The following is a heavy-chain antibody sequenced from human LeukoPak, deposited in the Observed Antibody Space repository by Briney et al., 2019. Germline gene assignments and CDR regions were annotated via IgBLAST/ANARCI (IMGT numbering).Heavy chain of an antibody. CDR1: GYTFTSYA. D-gene: IGHD6-13*01. CDR3: ARGQQLVPWYYYYYMDV. CDR2: INTNTGNP. J-gene: IGHJ6*03. Sequence: ASVKVSCKASGYTFTSYAMNWVRQAPGQGLEWMGWINTNTGNPTCAQGFTGRFVFSLDTSVSTAYLQISSLKAEDTAVYYCARGQQLVPWYYYYYMDVWGKGTTVTVSS. V-gene: IGHV7-4-1*02.